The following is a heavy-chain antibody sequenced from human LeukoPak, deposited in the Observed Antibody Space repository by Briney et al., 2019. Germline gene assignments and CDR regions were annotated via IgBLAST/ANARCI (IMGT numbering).Heavy chain of an antibody. J-gene: IGHJ4*02. CDR3: AKDHDRYCSGGSCEIFDY. Sequence: GRSLRLSCAASGFTFSSYAMHWVRQAPGKGLEWVSAISGSGGSTYYADSVKGRFTISRDNSKNTLYLQMNSLRAEDTAVYYCAKDHDRYCSGGSCEIFDYWGQGTLVTVSS. D-gene: IGHD2-15*01. CDR2: ISGSGGST. V-gene: IGHV3-23*01. CDR1: GFTFSSYA.